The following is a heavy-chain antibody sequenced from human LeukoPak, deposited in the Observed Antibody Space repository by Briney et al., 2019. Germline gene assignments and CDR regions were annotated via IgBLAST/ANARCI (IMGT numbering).Heavy chain of an antibody. V-gene: IGHV1-3*01. CDR3: ARGLILEWLLLTYYYYGMDV. CDR2: INAGNGNT. D-gene: IGHD3-3*01. CDR1: VYTFTSYA. Sequence: GASVKVSCKASVYTFTSYAMHWVRQAPGQRLEWMGWINAGNGNTKYSQKFQGRVTITRDTSASTAYMELSSLRSEDTAVYYCARGLILEWLLLTYYYYGMDVWGQGTTVTVSS. J-gene: IGHJ6*02.